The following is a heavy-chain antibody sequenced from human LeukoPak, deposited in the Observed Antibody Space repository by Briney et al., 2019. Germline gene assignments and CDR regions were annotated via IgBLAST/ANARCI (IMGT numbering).Heavy chain of an antibody. CDR2: ISGGGGDT. V-gene: IGHV3-23*01. CDR3: ARGSRIGPDD. Sequence: SHSIADSGITSISETVCIVRLAAWKKKEWVSTISGGGGDTYYADSVKGRFTISRDNSKNTLYLQMNSLRAEDTAVYYCARGSRIGPDDWGQETCVTVSS. D-gene: IGHD1-14*01. CDR1: GITSISET. J-gene: IGHJ4*02.